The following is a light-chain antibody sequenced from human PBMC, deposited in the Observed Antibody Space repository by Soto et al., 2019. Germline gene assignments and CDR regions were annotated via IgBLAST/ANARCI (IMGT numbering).Light chain of an antibody. CDR3: QQYGTSIT. CDR1: QSFSSRY. V-gene: IGKV3-20*01. J-gene: IGKJ5*01. Sequence: EIVLTQSPGTLSLSPGERATLSCRASQSFSSRYLAWYQQKPGQAPRLLIYGASSRATGIPDRFSGSGSGTDFTITISRLEPEDFAVYYCQQYGTSITFGQGTRLEI. CDR2: GAS.